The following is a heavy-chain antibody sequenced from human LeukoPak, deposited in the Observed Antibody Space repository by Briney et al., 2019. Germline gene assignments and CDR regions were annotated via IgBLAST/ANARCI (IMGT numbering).Heavy chain of an antibody. CDR1: GGSISSGDYY. D-gene: IGHD3-10*01. CDR3: ARYVGEKTAFDI. Sequence: PSETLSLTCTVSGGSISSGDYYWSWIRQPPGKGLEWIGYIYYSGTTNYNPSLKSRVTISVDTSKNQFSLKLSSVTAVDTAVYYCARYVGEKTAFDIWGQGTMVTVSS. J-gene: IGHJ3*02. CDR2: IYYSGTT. V-gene: IGHV4-61*08.